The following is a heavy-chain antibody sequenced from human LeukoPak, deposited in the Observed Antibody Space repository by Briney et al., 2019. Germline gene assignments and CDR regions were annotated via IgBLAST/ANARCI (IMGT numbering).Heavy chain of an antibody. CDR3: AKGLHLWLSEGDY. J-gene: IGHJ4*02. CDR1: GFTFSSYA. Sequence: GGSLRLSCAASGFTFSSYAMHWVRQAPGKGLEWVAVISYDGSNKYYADSVKGRFTISRDNSKNTLYLQMNSLRADDTAVYYCAKGLHLWLSEGDYWGQGTLVTVSS. CDR2: ISYDGSNK. D-gene: IGHD1-26*01. V-gene: IGHV3-30-3*01.